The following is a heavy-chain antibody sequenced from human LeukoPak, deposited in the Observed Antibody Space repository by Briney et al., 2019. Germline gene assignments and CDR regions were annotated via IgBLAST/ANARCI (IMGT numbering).Heavy chain of an antibody. CDR2: ISSSGGTI. J-gene: IGHJ4*02. V-gene: IGHV3-48*01. CDR3: ARGRYNYGSAFDF. Sequence: PGGSLRLSCAASGFTFSSYSMSWVRQGPGKGLEWVSFISSSGGTIYYADSVKGRFTFSRDNAKNSLFLQMNSLRADDTAVYYCARGRYNYGSAFDFWGQGTLVTVSS. D-gene: IGHD5-18*01. CDR1: GFTFSSYS.